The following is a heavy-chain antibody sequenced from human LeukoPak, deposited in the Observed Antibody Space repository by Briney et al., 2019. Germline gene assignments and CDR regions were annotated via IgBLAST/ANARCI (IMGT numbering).Heavy chain of an antibody. CDR1: GGTFSSYA. CDR3: ARDLTSIAARYDAFDI. Sequence: LVKVSCKASGGTFSSYAISWVRQAPGQGLEWMGGIIPIFGTANYAQKFQGRVTITADESTSTAYMELSSLRSEDTAVYYCARDLTSIAARYDAFDIWGQGTMVTVSS. V-gene: IGHV1-69*01. J-gene: IGHJ3*02. D-gene: IGHD6-6*01. CDR2: IIPIFGTA.